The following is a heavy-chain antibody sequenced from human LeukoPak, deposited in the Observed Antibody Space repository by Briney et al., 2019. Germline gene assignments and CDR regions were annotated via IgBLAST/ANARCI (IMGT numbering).Heavy chain of an antibody. V-gene: IGHV4-4*02. J-gene: IGHJ4*02. Sequence: SETLSLTCAVSGGSISSSNWWSWVRQSPGKGLEWIGEIYHSGSTNYNPSLKSRVTISVDKSKNQFSLKLSSVTAADTAVYYCARVIVMVRGVIQSHYFDYWGQGTLVTVSS. CDR3: ARVIVMVRGVIQSHYFDY. D-gene: IGHD3-10*01. CDR1: GGSISSSNW. CDR2: IYHSGST.